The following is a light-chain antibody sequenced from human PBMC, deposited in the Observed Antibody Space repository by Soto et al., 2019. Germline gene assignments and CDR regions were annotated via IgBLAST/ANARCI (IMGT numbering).Light chain of an antibody. J-gene: IGKJ4*01. CDR3: QQANSFPQLT. CDR2: AAS. V-gene: IGKV1-12*01. CDR1: QGISSW. Sequence: DIQMTQSPSSVSASVGDRVTITCRASQGISSWLVWYQQKPGKAPKLLIYAASSLQSGVPSRFSGSGSGTDFTLTISSLQPEDFATYYCQQANSFPQLTFGGGTKVEIK.